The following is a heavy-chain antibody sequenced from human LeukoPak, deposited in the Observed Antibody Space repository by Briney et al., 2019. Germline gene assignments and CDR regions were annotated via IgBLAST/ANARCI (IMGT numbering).Heavy chain of an antibody. Sequence: SETLSLTCTVSGGSISSYYWSWIRQPPGKGLEWIGYIYYSGSTNYNPSLKSRVTISVDTSKNHFSLKLSSVTAADTAVYYCARLYDSSGYYYPFDYWGQGTLVTASS. CDR2: IYYSGST. J-gene: IGHJ4*02. CDR1: GGSISSYY. D-gene: IGHD3-22*01. CDR3: ARLYDSSGYYYPFDY. V-gene: IGHV4-59*08.